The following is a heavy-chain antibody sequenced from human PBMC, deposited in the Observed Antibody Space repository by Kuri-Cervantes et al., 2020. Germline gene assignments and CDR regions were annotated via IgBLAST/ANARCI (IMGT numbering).Heavy chain of an antibody. V-gene: IGHV4-31*03. CDR3: ARAPYGSGFDP. D-gene: IGHD3-10*01. J-gene: IGHJ5*02. CDR2: IYYSGST. Sequence: LRLSCTVSGGSISSGGYYWSWIRQHPGKGLEWIGYIYYSGSTYYNPSLKSRVTISVDTSKNQFSLKLSSVTAADTAVYYCARAPYGSGFDPWGQGTLVTISS. CDR1: GGSISSGGYY.